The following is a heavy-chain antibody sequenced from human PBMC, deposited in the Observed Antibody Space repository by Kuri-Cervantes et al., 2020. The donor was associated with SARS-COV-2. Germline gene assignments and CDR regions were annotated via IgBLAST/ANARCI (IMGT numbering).Heavy chain of an antibody. V-gene: IGHV3-74*01. CDR3: ARDGPTRTYYYDSSGYDY. CDR1: GFTFSGHW. Sequence: GESLKISCAASGFTFSGHWIHWVRQAPGKGLVWVSRINPDGSYTNNADSVKGRFTLSRDNAKNSLYLQMNSLRAEDTAVYYCARDGPTRTYYYDSSGYDYWGQGTLVTVSS. CDR2: INPDGSYT. J-gene: IGHJ4*02. D-gene: IGHD3-22*01.